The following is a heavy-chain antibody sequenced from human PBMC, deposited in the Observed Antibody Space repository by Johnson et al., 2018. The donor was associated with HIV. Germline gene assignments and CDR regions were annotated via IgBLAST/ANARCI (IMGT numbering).Heavy chain of an antibody. CDR2: ISYDGSNN. CDR3: ARYSSGWQGLDAFDI. CDR1: GFTFSSYA. J-gene: IGHJ3*02. Sequence: QVQLVESGGGVVQPGRSLRLSCAASGFTFSSYAMHWVRQAPGKGLEWVAVISYDGSNNYYADSVKGRFTISRDNSKNTLYLQMNSLRAEDTAVYYCARYSSGWQGLDAFDIWCQGTMVTVSS. V-gene: IGHV3-30*04. D-gene: IGHD6-19*01.